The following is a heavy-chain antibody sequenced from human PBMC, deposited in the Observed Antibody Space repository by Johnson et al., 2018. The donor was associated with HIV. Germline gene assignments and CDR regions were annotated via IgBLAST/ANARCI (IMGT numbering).Heavy chain of an antibody. J-gene: IGHJ3*02. V-gene: IGHV3-30*02. D-gene: IGHD6-6*01. Sequence: QVQLVESGGGAVQPGGSLRLSCAASGFSFSAYGMHWVRQAPGKGLEWVAFIRYDGSSNFYPDSVKGRFTISRDNSKNTLYLQMNSLRAEDTAVYYCARDKGIAARPDAFDIWGQGTMVTVSS. CDR3: ARDKGIAARPDAFDI. CDR1: GFSFSAYG. CDR2: IRYDGSSN.